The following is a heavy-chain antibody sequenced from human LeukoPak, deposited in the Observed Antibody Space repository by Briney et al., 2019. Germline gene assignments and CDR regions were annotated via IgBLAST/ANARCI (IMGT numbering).Heavy chain of an antibody. J-gene: IGHJ6*03. Sequence: ASVKVSCKASGYTFTSYDINWVRQATGQGLEWMGWMNPNSGNTGYAQKFQGRVTITRNTSISTAYMELSSLRSEDTAVYYCAKSEMYCNGGICYPYYYMDVWGKGTTVTVSS. CDR2: MNPNSGNT. CDR3: AKSEMYCNGGICYPYYYMDV. CDR1: GYTFTSYD. V-gene: IGHV1-8*03. D-gene: IGHD2-15*01.